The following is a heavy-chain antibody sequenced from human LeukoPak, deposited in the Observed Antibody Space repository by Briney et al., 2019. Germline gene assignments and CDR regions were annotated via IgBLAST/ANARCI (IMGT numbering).Heavy chain of an antibody. CDR2: IYSGGST. V-gene: IGHV3-53*01. Sequence: GGSLRLSCAASGFTVSSNYMSWVRQAPGKGLEWVSVIYSGGSTYYADSVKGRFTISRDNSKNTLYLQMNSLRAEDTAVYYCAKVGSYGPYYFDYWGQGTLVTVSS. J-gene: IGHJ4*02. CDR1: GFTVSSNY. CDR3: AKVGSYGPYYFDY. D-gene: IGHD5-18*01.